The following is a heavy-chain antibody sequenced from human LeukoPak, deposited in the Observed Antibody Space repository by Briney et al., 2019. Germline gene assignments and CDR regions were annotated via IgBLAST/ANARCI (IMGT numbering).Heavy chain of an antibody. V-gene: IGHV4-59*01. CDR1: GGSISSYY. Sequence: PSETLSLTCTVSGGSISSYYWSWIRQPPGKGLEWIGYIYYSGSTNYNPSLKSRVTISVDTSKNQFSLKLGSVTAADTAVYYCTRVDGVVVVNYYYFDLWGRGTLVTVSS. CDR3: TRVDGVVVVNYYYFDL. J-gene: IGHJ2*01. CDR2: IYYSGST. D-gene: IGHD3-22*01.